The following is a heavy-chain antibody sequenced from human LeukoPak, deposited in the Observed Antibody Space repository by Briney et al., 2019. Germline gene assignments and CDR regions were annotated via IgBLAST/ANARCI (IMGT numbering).Heavy chain of an antibody. CDR3: AKAVGYSGYQSFDY. CDR2: IRGSGGTP. D-gene: IGHD5-12*01. V-gene: IGHV3-23*01. J-gene: IGHJ4*02. Sequence: GGSLRLSCGASGFTFSNYAMAWVRQAPGKGLEWVSGIRGSGGTPYYADSVKGRFTISRDNSKNTLYLQMNSLRAEDTAAYYCAKAVGYSGYQSFDYWGQGTLVTVSS. CDR1: GFTFSNYA.